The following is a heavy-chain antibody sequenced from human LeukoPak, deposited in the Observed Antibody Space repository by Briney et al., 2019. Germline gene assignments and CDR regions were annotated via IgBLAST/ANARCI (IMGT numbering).Heavy chain of an antibody. Sequence: GRSLRLSCAASGFTFSSYGMHWVRQAPGKGLEWVAVISYDGSNKYYADSVKGRFTISRDNSRNTLYLQMNSLRAEDTAVYYCANLFHLWGQGTLVTVTS. CDR1: GFTFSSYG. CDR2: ISYDGSNK. D-gene: IGHD2-21*01. CDR3: ANLFHL. V-gene: IGHV3-30*18. J-gene: IGHJ4*02.